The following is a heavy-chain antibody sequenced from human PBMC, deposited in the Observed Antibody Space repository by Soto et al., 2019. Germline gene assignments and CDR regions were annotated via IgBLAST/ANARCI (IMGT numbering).Heavy chain of an antibody. V-gene: IGHV3-33*01. D-gene: IGHD5-12*01. Sequence: GGSLRLSCAASGFTFSSYGMHWVRQAPGKGLEWVAVIWYDGSNKYYADSVKGRFTISRDNSKNTLYLQMNSLRAEDTAVYYCAREEYSGYDFPDYWGQGTLVTVSS. CDR2: IWYDGSNK. J-gene: IGHJ4*02. CDR1: GFTFSSYG. CDR3: AREEYSGYDFPDY.